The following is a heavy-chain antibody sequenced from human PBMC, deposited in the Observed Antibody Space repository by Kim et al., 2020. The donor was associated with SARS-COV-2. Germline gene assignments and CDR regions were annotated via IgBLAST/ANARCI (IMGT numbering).Heavy chain of an antibody. CDR2: INPNTGVT. CDR1: GYTFTSHY. V-gene: IGHV1-2*05. Sequence: DSVKVSCKTSGYTFTSHYLHWVRQAPGQGLEWMGRINPNTGVTNYAQKFQGRVTMTRDTSITTAYMELSRLRSDDTVVYYCARGNTETIDYWGQGTLVTVSS. J-gene: IGHJ4*02. CDR3: ARGNTETIDY.